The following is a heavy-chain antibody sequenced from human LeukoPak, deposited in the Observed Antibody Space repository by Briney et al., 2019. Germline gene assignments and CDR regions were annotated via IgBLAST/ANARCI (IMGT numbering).Heavy chain of an antibody. CDR1: GFTFSSYW. CDR2: ISGDGSRT. D-gene: IGHD1-7*01. CDR3: ARGGWGTAIDY. Sequence: QPGGSLRLSCAASGFTFSSYWMHWVRQAPGKGLVWVSYISGDGSRTTYADSVKGRFTISRDNAKNTLDLQMNSLRAEDTAVYYCARGGWGTAIDYWAQGNLVTVSS. J-gene: IGHJ4*02. V-gene: IGHV3-74*01.